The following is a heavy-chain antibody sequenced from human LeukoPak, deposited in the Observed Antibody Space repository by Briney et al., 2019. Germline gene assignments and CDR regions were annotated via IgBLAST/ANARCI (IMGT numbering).Heavy chain of an antibody. CDR3: ARVSSGSYLGYYYYYMDV. J-gene: IGHJ6*03. CDR1: GFTFNNYW. V-gene: IGHV3-74*01. Sequence: GGSLRLSCAASGFTFNNYWMHWVRQAPGKGLVWVSRINSDGSSTSYADSVKGRFTISRDNAKNTLYLQMNSLRAEDTAVYYCARVSSGSYLGYYYYYMDVWGKGTTVTVSS. CDR2: INSDGSST. D-gene: IGHD1-26*01.